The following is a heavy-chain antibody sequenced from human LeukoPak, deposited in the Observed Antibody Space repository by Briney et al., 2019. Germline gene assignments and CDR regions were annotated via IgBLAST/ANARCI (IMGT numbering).Heavy chain of an antibody. J-gene: IGHJ4*02. V-gene: IGHV3-21*01. CDR3: ASNDYRDEGIDS. CDR1: GFAFSRYS. Sequence: GGSLRLSCAASGFAFSRYSMNWVRQAPGKRLEWVSSISYSGPHMFYADSVRGRFTISRDNAENSLFLQMNSLRAEDTAVYFCASNDYRDEGIDSWGQGTLVTVSS. CDR2: ISYSGPHM. D-gene: IGHD4-17*01.